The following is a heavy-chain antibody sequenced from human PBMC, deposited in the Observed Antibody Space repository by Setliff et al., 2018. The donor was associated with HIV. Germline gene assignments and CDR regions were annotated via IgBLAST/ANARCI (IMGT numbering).Heavy chain of an antibody. D-gene: IGHD3-9*01. J-gene: IGHJ3*02. CDR3: ASTLRYFDWFDAFDI. CDR1: GYTFTSYY. CDR2: INPSGGST. Sequence: GASVKVSCKASGYTFTSYYMHWVRQAPGQGLEWMGIINPSGGSTSYAQKFQGRVTMTRDTSTSTVYMELSSLRSEDTAVYYCASTLRYFDWFDAFDIWGQGTMVTVS. V-gene: IGHV1-46*01.